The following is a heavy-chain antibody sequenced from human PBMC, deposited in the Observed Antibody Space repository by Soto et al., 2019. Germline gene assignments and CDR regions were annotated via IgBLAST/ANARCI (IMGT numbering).Heavy chain of an antibody. V-gene: IGHV1-18*04. Sequence: VQLVQSGAEVKKPGASVKVSCKASCYTFTSYGISWVRQAPGQGLEWMGWISAYNGNTNYAQKLQGRVTMTKDTSTGTADMGVRSMRSGDTAVSDGANRGGGGYWGQATLVTVSS. CDR2: ISAYNGNT. J-gene: IGHJ4*02. CDR3: ANRGGGGY. CDR1: CYTFTSYG. D-gene: IGHD3-10*01.